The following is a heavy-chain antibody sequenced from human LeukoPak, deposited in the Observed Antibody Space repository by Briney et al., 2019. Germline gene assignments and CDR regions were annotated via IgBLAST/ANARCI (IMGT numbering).Heavy chain of an antibody. CDR1: GLTFSSYW. J-gene: IGHJ4*02. D-gene: IGHD6-19*01. CDR2: IKQDGSEK. CDR3: ASFSERYSSGWPLDY. V-gene: IGHV3-7*01. Sequence: GGSLRLSCAASGLTFSSYWMSWVRQAPGKGLEWVANIKQDGSEKYYVDSVKGRFTISRDNAKNSLYLQMNSLRAEDTAVYYCASFSERYSSGWPLDYWGQGTLVTVSS.